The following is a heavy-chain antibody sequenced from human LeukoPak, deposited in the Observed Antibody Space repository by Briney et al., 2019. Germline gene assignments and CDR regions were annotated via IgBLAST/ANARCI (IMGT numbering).Heavy chain of an antibody. CDR1: GYTFTDYY. Sequence: ASVKVSCKASGYTFTDYYIHWVRQAPGQGLEWMGWINPNSGGTNYAQKFQGRVTMTRDTSISTAYMELSRLRSDDTAVYYCARSGSVTMIVVVIPLDYWGQGTLVTVSS. CDR3: ARSGSVTMIVVVIPLDY. D-gene: IGHD3-22*01. J-gene: IGHJ4*02. CDR2: INPNSGGT. V-gene: IGHV1-2*02.